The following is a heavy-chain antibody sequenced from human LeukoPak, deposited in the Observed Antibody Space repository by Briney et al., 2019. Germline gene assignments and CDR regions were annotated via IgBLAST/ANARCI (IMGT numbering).Heavy chain of an antibody. CDR1: GXSFSGYY. CDR3: ARGTLNWFDP. V-gene: IGHV4-34*01. J-gene: IGHJ5*02. Sequence: SSETLSLTCAVYGXSFSGYYWSWIRQPPGKGQEWIGEINHSGSTNDNPSLKSRVTISVDTSKNQFSLKLSSVTAADTAVYYCARGTLNWFDPWGQGTLVTVSS. CDR2: INHSGST.